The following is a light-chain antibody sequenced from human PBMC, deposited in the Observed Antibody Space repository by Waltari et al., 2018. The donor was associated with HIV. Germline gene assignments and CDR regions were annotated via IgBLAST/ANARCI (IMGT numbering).Light chain of an antibody. J-gene: IGLJ2*01. CDR2: EVS. V-gene: IGLV2-14*01. CDR1: SSDVGGYNY. Sequence: QSALTQPASVSGSPGQSITISCTGTSSDVGGYNYFPWYQQHPGKAPNLMIYEVSNRPSGVSNRFSGSKSGNTASLTISGLQAEDEADYYCSSYTSSSVVFGGGTKLTVL. CDR3: SSYTSSSVV.